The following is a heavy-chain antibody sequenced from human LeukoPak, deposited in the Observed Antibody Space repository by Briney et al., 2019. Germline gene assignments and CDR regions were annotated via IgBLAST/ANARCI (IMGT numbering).Heavy chain of an antibody. D-gene: IGHD2-2*03. Sequence: PSETLSLTCTVSGGSVSSGSYYWSWIRQPPGKGLEWIGYIYYSGSTNDNPSLKSRVTISVDTSKNQFSLKLSSVTAADTAVYYCARDRSSSGYCSSTSCYDDAFDIWGQGTMVTVSS. J-gene: IGHJ3*02. CDR1: GGSVSSGSYY. CDR2: IYYSGST. V-gene: IGHV4-61*01. CDR3: ARDRSSSGYCSSTSCYDDAFDI.